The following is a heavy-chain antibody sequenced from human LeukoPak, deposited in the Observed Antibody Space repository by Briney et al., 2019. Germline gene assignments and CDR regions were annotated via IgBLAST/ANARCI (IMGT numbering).Heavy chain of an antibody. J-gene: IGHJ4*02. D-gene: IGHD2-21*02. CDR2: INHSGST. Sequence: PSETLSLTCAVYIESFSGYYWTWIRQPPGKGLEWIGEINHSGSTNYNPSLKRRVTISADTSKNQFSLTLSSVTAADTAMYYCARVRGDLSIDFWGQGNLVTVPS. V-gene: IGHV4-34*01. CDR1: IESFSGYY. CDR3: ARVRGDLSIDF.